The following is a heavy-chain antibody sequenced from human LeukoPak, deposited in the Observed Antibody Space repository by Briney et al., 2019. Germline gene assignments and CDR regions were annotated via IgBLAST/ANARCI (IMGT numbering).Heavy chain of an antibody. CDR2: ISGSGGST. CDR1: GFTFSSYA. D-gene: IGHD3-22*01. Sequence: PGGSLRLSCAASGFTFSSYAMSWVRQAPGKGLEWVSAISGSGGSTYYADSVKGRFTISRDNSKNTLYLQMNSLRAEDTAVYYCAKVVGTYYDSSGYPSCFDYWGQGTLVTVSS. CDR3: AKVVGTYYDSSGYPSCFDY. V-gene: IGHV3-23*01. J-gene: IGHJ4*02.